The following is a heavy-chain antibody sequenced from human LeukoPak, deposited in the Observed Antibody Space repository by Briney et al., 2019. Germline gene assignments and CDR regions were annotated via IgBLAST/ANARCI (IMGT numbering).Heavy chain of an antibody. D-gene: IGHD3-10*01. CDR1: GGSISSYF. V-gene: IGHV4-59*12. Sequence: SETLSLTCTVSGGSISSYFWTWVRQPPGKGLEWIGYIYYTGSTNYNPSLQSRLTISVDTSKSQFSLMLNSVTAADTAVYYCARRGSHYGLGSYPYWGQGTLVTVSS. CDR2: IYYTGST. CDR3: ARRGSHYGLGSYPY. J-gene: IGHJ4*02.